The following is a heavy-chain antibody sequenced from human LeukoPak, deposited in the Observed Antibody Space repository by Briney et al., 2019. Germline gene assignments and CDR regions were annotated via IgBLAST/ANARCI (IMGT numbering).Heavy chain of an antibody. CDR3: ATSSSHSYGYPGHYFDY. Sequence: GGPLRLSCAASGFTFSYAWMTWVRQAPGKGLEWVGRIKSKTDGGTTDYAAPVKGRFTISRDDSKNTLYLQMNSLKSEDTAVYHRATSSSHSYGYPGHYFDYWGQGTLVTVSS. V-gene: IGHV3-15*01. J-gene: IGHJ4*02. CDR1: GFTFSYAW. D-gene: IGHD5-18*01. CDR2: IKSKTDGGTT.